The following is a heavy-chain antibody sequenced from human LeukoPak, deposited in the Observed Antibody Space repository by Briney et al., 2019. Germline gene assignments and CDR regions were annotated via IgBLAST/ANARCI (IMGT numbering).Heavy chain of an antibody. CDR2: ISYDGSNK. V-gene: IGHV3-30*18. J-gene: IGHJ4*02. CDR1: GFTFSSYG. D-gene: IGHD3-22*01. CDR3: AKDLGVRYYYDSSGYYFPFDY. Sequence: PGGSLRLSCAASGFTFSSYGMHWVRQAPGKGLEWVAVISYDGSNKYYADSVKGRFTISRDNSKNTLYLQMNSLRAEDTAVYYCAKDLGVRYYYDSSGYYFPFDYWGQGTLVTVSS.